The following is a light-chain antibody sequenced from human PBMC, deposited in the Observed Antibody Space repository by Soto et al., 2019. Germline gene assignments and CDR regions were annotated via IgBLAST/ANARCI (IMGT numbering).Light chain of an antibody. CDR3: QSYDSTLSARYV. CDR1: SSNIGAGYD. V-gene: IGLV1-40*01. CDR2: GNT. J-gene: IGLJ1*01. Sequence: QTVVTQPPSVSGAPGQRVTISCTGSSSNIGAGYDVHWYQHRPGTAPKLLIFGNTNRPSGVPDRFSGSKSGTSASLAITGLQAEDEGDYYCQSYDSTLSARYVFGTGTKLTVL.